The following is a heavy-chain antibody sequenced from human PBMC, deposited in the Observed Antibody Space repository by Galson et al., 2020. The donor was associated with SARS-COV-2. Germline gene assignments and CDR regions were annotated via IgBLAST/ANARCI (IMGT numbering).Heavy chain of an antibody. CDR1: GLIFSDPG. Sequence: TGGPLRLSCAATGLIFSDPGMHWVRQPPGKGLEWVAFISYDGNKKSYADFGKGRFTIPRDYSKGTLFLQMNNLRPEDTALYYCAREPARSSPICYRPWECYYGMDVWGQGATVRVSS. CDR2: ISYDGNKK. J-gene: IGHJ6*02. V-gene: IGHV3-30*03. CDR3: AREPARSSPICYRPWECYYGMDV. D-gene: IGHD2-2*01.